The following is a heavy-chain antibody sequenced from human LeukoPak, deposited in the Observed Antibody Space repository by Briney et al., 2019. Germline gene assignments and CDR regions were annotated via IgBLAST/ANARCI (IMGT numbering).Heavy chain of an antibody. CDR1: GGSISGSCCY. CDR3: SRTTGDSAIIAAH. V-gene: IGHV4-39*01. Sequence: SETLSLTCTVSGGSISGSCCYWGWIRQTPGKDLEWIGSTSYSGSTHYNPSFKSRVTVSVDTSRNQFFLNLSSVTAADTAVYYCSRTTGDSAIIAAHWGQGTLVTVSS. CDR2: TSYSGST. J-gene: IGHJ4*02. D-gene: IGHD3-16*01.